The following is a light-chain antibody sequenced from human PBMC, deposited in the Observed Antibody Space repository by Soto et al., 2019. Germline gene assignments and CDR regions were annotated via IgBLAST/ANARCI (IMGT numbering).Light chain of an antibody. Sequence: QSVLTQPASVSGSPGQSITISCGGTSSDVGAYIYVSWYQQFPGKAPKLILYEVNNWPSGVSNRFSGSKSGTTASLTISGLQPEDEADYYCSAYSDIDTKVFGTGTKVTVL. J-gene: IGLJ1*01. CDR2: EVN. CDR1: SSDVGAYIY. V-gene: IGLV2-14*03. CDR3: SAYSDIDTKV.